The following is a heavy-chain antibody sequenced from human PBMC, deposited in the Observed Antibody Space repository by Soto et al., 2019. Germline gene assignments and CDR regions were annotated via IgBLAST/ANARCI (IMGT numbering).Heavy chain of an antibody. J-gene: IGHJ6*02. V-gene: IGHV3-74*01. Sequence: RGSLRLSCAASGFTFSSYWMHWVRQAPGKGLVWVSRINSDGSSTSYADSVKGRFTISRDNAKNTLYLQMNSLRAEDTAVYYFVRDYRATYGMDVWCQGITVSVS. CDR2: INSDGSST. CDR3: VRDYRATYGMDV. CDR1: GFTFSSYW. D-gene: IGHD1-26*01.